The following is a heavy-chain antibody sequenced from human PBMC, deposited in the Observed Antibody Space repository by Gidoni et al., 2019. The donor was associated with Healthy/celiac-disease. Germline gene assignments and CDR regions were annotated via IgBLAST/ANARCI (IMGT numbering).Heavy chain of an antibody. CDR2: ISYDGSNK. Sequence: QVQLVESGGGVVQPGRSLSLSCAASGFTFSSYGMHWVRQAPGKGLEWVAVISYDGSNKYYADSVKGRFTISRDNSKNTLYLQMNSLRAEDTAVYYCAQGYDSSGYFIDYWGQGTLVTVSS. CDR3: AQGYDSSGYFIDY. D-gene: IGHD3-22*01. V-gene: IGHV3-30*18. J-gene: IGHJ4*02. CDR1: GFTFSSYG.